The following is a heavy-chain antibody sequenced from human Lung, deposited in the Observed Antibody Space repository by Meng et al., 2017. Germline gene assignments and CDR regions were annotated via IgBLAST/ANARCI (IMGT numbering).Heavy chain of an antibody. Sequence: QVQLQQWGAGLLKPSETLSLTCVVSGGSFSDYYWSWIRQPPGKGLEWIGEINHSGSTNYNPSLENRATLSVDTSQNNLSLKLSSVTAADSAVYYCARGPTTMAHDFDYWGQGTLVTVSS. V-gene: IGHV4-34*01. D-gene: IGHD4-11*01. CDR2: INHSGST. CDR3: ARGPTTMAHDFDY. J-gene: IGHJ4*02. CDR1: GGSFSDYY.